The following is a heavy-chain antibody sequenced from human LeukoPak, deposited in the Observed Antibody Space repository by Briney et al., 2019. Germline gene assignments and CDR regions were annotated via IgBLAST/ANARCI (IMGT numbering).Heavy chain of an antibody. CDR3: ARVMETSYSSSATLDY. Sequence: PGGSLRLSCAASGFTFDDYGMSWVRQAPGKGLEWVSGINWNGGSTGYADSVKGRFTISRDNAKNSLYLQMNSLRAEDTALYYCARVMETSYSSSATLDYWGQGTLVTVSS. CDR2: INWNGGST. J-gene: IGHJ4*02. D-gene: IGHD6-6*01. CDR1: GFTFDDYG. V-gene: IGHV3-20*04.